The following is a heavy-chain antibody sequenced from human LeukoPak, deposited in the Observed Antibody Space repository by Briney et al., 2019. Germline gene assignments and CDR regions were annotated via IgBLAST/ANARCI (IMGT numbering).Heavy chain of an antibody. Sequence: SETLSLTCTVSGGSISSGDYYWSWIRQAPGTGLEWIGYIYYSGSTYYNPSLKSRVTISVDTSKNQFSLKLSSVTAADTAVYYCASHRRDYYDSSGYGYWGQGTLVTVSS. CDR1: GGSISSGDYY. CDR3: ASHRRDYYDSSGYGY. D-gene: IGHD3-22*01. V-gene: IGHV4-30-4*01. J-gene: IGHJ4*02. CDR2: IYYSGST.